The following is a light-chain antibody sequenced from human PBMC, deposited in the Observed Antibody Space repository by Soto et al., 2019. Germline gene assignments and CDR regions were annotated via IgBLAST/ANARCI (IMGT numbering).Light chain of an antibody. CDR3: SSYTGGNPSYV. J-gene: IGLJ1*01. Sequence: QSVLTQPPSVSAAPGQKVTISCSGSSSNIGNNYVSWYQQLPGKAPKLMIYEVTVRPSGVSDRFSGSKSGNTASLTVSGLQAEDEADYYCSSYTGGNPSYVFGTGTKVTVL. CDR2: EVT. CDR1: SSNIGNNY. V-gene: IGLV2-8*01.